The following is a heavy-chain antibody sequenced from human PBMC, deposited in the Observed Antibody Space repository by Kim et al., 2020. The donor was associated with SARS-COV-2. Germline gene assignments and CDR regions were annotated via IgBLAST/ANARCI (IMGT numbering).Heavy chain of an antibody. V-gene: IGHV4-39*01. D-gene: IGHD1-1*01. CDR3: ARTTVTDFYYYGMDV. J-gene: IGHJ6*02. Sequence: PSLKSRVTIPVDTSKNQFSLKLSSVTAADTAVYYCARTTVTDFYYYGMDVWGQGTTVTVSS.